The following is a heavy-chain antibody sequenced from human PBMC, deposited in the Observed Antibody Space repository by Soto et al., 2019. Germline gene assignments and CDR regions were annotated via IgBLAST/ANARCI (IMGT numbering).Heavy chain of an antibody. V-gene: IGHV1-18*01. J-gene: IGHJ5*02. CDR3: ARAPELTYYYDSSGYYYPS. Sequence: GXSVKVSCKASVYTFTSYGISWVRRAPGQGLEWMGWISAYNGNTNYAQKLQGRVTMTTDTSTSTAYMELRSLRSDDTAVYYCARAPELTYYYDSSGYYYPSWGQGTLVTVSS. CDR1: VYTFTSYG. D-gene: IGHD3-22*01. CDR2: ISAYNGNT.